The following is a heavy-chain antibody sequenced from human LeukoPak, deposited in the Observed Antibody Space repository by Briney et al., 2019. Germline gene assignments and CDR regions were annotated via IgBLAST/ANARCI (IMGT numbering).Heavy chain of an antibody. V-gene: IGHV1-8*02. CDR2: MNPNSGNT. J-gene: IGHJ3*02. CDR3: ARGSNAFDI. CDR1: GYTFTGYY. Sequence: ASVKVSCKASGYTFTGYYMHWVRQAPGQGLEWMGWMNPNSGNTGYAQKFQGRVTMTRNTSISTAYMELSSLRSEDTAVYYCARGSNAFDIWGQGTMVTVSS.